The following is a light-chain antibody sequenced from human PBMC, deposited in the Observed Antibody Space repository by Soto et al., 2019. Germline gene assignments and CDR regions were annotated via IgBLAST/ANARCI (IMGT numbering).Light chain of an antibody. V-gene: IGKV3-15*01. Sequence: IVMTQSPVTLSVSPGERATLSCRASQSVSSKLAWYQQKPGQAPRLLIYGASTRATVIPARFSGSGSGTEFTLTISTLQPEDFAVYYCLQYSNWPQTFGQGTKVDIK. CDR2: GAS. CDR1: QSVSSK. J-gene: IGKJ1*01. CDR3: LQYSNWPQT.